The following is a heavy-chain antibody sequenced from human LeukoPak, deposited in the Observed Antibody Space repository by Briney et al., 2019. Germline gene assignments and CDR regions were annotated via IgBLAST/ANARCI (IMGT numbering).Heavy chain of an antibody. CDR3: AKDLGSGSGWSIDY. CDR2: ISGSGGST. D-gene: IGHD6-19*01. J-gene: IGHJ4*02. CDR1: GFTFSSYA. V-gene: IGHV3-23*01. Sequence: GGSLRLSCAASGFTFSSYAMNWVRQAPGKGPEWVSGISGSGGSTYHADSVKGRFTISRDNFKNTLYLQMNSLRAEDTAVYYCAKDLGSGSGWSIDYWGQGTLVTVSS.